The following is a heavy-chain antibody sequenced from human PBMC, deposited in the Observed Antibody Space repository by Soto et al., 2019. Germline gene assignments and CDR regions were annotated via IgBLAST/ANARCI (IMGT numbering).Heavy chain of an antibody. CDR1: GYTLSNYF. V-gene: IGHV1-3*01. J-gene: IGHJ4*02. CDR2: INAGNGDT. Sequence: ASVKVSCKASGYTLSNYFMHWVRQAPGQRLQWMGGINAGNGDTKYSQQFQGRVTITRDTSATTAYMEVNSLTSEDTAVYYCARPHFSSWSTYFDSWHQATLVTVSS. D-gene: IGHD6-6*01. CDR3: ARPHFSSWSTYFDS.